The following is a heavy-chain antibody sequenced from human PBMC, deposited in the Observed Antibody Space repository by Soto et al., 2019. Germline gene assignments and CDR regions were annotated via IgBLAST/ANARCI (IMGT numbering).Heavy chain of an antibody. Sequence: QVQLQQWGAGLLKPSETLSLTCAVYGGSFSGYYWSWIRQPPGKGLEWIGEINHSGSPNYKPSLKSRGTISVDTSKNQFSLKLSSVSSADAAVYYCARGGRSSGCPEVYWGQGTLVTVSS. CDR2: INHSGSP. CDR1: GGSFSGYY. V-gene: IGHV4-34*01. D-gene: IGHD6-19*01. CDR3: ARGGRSSGCPEVY. J-gene: IGHJ4*02.